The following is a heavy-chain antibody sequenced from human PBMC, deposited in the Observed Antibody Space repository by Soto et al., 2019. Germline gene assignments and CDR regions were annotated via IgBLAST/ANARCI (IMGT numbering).Heavy chain of an antibody. CDR2: IYYNGST. V-gene: IGHV4-59*01. D-gene: IGHD3-3*01. CDR3: GRTYYDFWSGYWRWFDP. J-gene: IGHJ5*02. CDR1: GGSISGFY. Sequence: SETLSLTCTVSGGSISGFYWSWIRQPPGKGLEWIGYIYYNGSTNYNPSLKSRVTISVDTSKNQFSLKLSSVTAADTAVYYCGRTYYDFWSGYWRWFDPWGQGTLVTVSS.